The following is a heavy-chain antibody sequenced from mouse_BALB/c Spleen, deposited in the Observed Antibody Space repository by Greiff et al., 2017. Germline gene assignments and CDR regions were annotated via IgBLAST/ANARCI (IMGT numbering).Heavy chain of an antibody. Sequence: EVKLVESGPELEKPGASVKISCKASGYSFTGYNMNWVKQSNGKSLEWIGNIDPYYGGTSYNQKFKGKATLTVDKSSSTAYMQLKSLTSEDSAVYYCARCYGSSHYFDYWGQGTTLTVSS. CDR2: IDPYYGGT. CDR3: ARCYGSSHYFDY. J-gene: IGHJ2*01. D-gene: IGHD1-1*01. CDR1: GYSFTGYN. V-gene: IGHV1-39*01.